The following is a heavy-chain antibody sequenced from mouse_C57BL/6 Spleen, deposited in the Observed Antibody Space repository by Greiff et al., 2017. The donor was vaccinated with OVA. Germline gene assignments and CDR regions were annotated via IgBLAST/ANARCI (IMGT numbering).Heavy chain of an antibody. V-gene: IGHV1-69*01. D-gene: IGHD2-4*01. CDR1: GYTFTSYW. CDR2: IDPSDSYT. CDR3: ARREYDYDEGYFDD. J-gene: IGHJ2*01. Sequence: QVQLQQPGAELVMPGASVKLSCKASGYTFTSYWMHWVKQRPGQGLEWIGEIDPSDSYTNYNQKFKGKSTLTVDKSSSTAYMQLSSLTSEDSAVYYCARREYDYDEGYFDDWGQGTTLTVSS.